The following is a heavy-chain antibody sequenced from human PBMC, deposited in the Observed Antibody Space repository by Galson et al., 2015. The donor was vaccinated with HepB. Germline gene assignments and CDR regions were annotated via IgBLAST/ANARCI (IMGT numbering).Heavy chain of an antibody. CDR2: ISGSGGST. J-gene: IGHJ2*01. V-gene: IGHV3-23*01. CDR3: AAVLLRAMGESRYFDL. D-gene: IGHD3-16*01. Sequence: SLRLSCAASGFTFSSYAMSWVRQPPGKGLEWVSAISGSGGSTFYADSVKGRFTISRDNSKKTPYLQMNSLRAEDTAVYYCAAVLLRAMGESRYFDLWGRGTLVTVSS. CDR1: GFTFSSYA.